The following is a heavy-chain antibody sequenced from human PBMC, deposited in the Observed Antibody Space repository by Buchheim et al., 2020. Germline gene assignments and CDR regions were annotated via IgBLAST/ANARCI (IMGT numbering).Heavy chain of an antibody. CDR2: IRYDGSNK. CDR1: GFTFSSYG. D-gene: IGHD3-22*01. V-gene: IGHV3-30*02. Sequence: QVQLVESGGGVVQPGRSLRLSCAASGFTFSSYGMHWVRQAPGKGLEWVAFIRYDGSNKYYADSVKGRFTISRDNSKNTLYLQMNSLRAEDTAVYYCAKDLYYYDSSGANAFDIWGQGT. CDR3: AKDLYYYDSSGANAFDI. J-gene: IGHJ3*02.